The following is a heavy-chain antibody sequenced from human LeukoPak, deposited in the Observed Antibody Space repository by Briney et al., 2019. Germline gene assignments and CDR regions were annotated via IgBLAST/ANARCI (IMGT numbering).Heavy chain of an antibody. CDR2: ISGSGGST. CDR1: GFTFSSYS. V-gene: IGHV3-23*01. Sequence: GGSLRLSCAASGFTFSSYSMSWVRQAPGKGLEWVSAISGSGGSTYYADSVKGRFTISRDNSKNTLYLQMNSLRAEDTAVYYCAKDLVGGDSSGYYYHDYWGQGTLVTVSS. J-gene: IGHJ4*02. CDR3: AKDLVGGDSSGYYYHDY. D-gene: IGHD3-22*01.